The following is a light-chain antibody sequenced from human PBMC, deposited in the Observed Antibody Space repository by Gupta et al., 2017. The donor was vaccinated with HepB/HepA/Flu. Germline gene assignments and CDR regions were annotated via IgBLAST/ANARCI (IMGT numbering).Light chain of an antibody. Sequence: DIQLTPPPSSLSASVGDTVTITRRASQTISSVLNWYQQKPGKPPKHLICDTTTLQSGVPSRFSGSGSGTDFTLTISGLQPEEFATYYCQQSDSAPWTFGQGTKVEIK. CDR3: QQSDSAPWT. CDR2: DTT. V-gene: IGKV1-39*01. J-gene: IGKJ1*01. CDR1: QTISSV.